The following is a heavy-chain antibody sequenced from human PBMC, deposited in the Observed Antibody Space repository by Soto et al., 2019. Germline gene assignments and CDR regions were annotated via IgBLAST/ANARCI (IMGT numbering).Heavy chain of an antibody. CDR1: GFMFNSYW. CDR2: IKQDGTEK. J-gene: IGHJ4*02. CDR3: AKPRLRWYYSPYFDY. V-gene: IGHV3-7*03. Sequence: EVQLVESGGGLVQPGGSLRLSCAASGFMFNSYWMSWVRQAPGKGLEWVANIKQDGTEKNYVDSVKGRFTISRDNSKNTLYLQMNSLRAEDTAVYYCAKPRLRWYYSPYFDYWGQGTLVTVSS. D-gene: IGHD4-17*01.